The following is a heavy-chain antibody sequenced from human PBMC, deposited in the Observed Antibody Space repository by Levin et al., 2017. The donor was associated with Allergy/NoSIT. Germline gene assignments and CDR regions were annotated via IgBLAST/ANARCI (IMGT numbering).Heavy chain of an antibody. CDR3: ASFRSLGYYDSSGYSFRDAFDI. J-gene: IGHJ3*02. V-gene: IGHV3-21*01. D-gene: IGHD3-22*01. CDR1: GFTFSSYS. CDR2: ISSSISYI. Sequence: KRGESLKISCAASGFTFSSYSMNWVRQAPGKGLEWVSSISSSISYIYYADSVKGRFTISRDNAKNSLYLQMNSLRAEDTAVYYCASFRSLGYYDSSGYSFRDAFDIWGQGTMVTVSS.